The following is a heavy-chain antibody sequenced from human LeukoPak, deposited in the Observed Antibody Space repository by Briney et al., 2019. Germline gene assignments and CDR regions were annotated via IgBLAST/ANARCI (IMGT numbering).Heavy chain of an antibody. CDR3: ARGWAAAQSYYFDY. CDR2: IYHSGST. J-gene: IGHJ4*02. V-gene: IGHV4-4*02. CDR1: GFTFSSYSM. Sequence: GSLRLSCAASGFTFSSYSMNWVRQPPGKGLEWIGEIYHSGSTNYNPSLKSRVTISVDKSKNQFSLKLSSVTAADTAVYYCARGWAAAQSYYFDYWGQGTLVTVSS. D-gene: IGHD6-13*01.